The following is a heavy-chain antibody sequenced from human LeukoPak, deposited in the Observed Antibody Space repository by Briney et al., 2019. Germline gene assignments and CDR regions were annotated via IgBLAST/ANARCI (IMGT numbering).Heavy chain of an antibody. CDR1: GGPIRSHY. D-gene: IGHD2-2*02. CDR3: ARVKSCSSTSCYTGYYYYYYMDV. J-gene: IGHJ6*03. Sequence: SDTLSLTCTVSGGPIRSHYWIWIRQPAGKALEGIGRLYTCGSPNYTPSLKCRVPMSVDSSKNQFSLKLSSVTAADTAVYYCARVKSCSSTSCYTGYYYYYYMDVWGEGTTVTVSS. CDR2: LYTCGSP. V-gene: IGHV4-4*07.